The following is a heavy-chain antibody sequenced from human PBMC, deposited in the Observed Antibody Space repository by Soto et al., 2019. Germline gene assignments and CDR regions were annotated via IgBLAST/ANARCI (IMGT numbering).Heavy chain of an antibody. V-gene: IGHV3-30-3*01. J-gene: IGHJ6*02. CDR1: GFTFSSYA. Sequence: QVQLVESGGGVVQPGRSLRLSCAASGFTFSSYAMHWVRQAPGKGLEWVAVISYDGSNKYYADSVKGRFTISRDNSKNTLYLQMNSPRAEDTAVYYCARNQLLGLYYYYGMDVWGQGTTVTVSS. D-gene: IGHD1-1*01. CDR3: ARNQLLGLYYYYGMDV. CDR2: ISYDGSNK.